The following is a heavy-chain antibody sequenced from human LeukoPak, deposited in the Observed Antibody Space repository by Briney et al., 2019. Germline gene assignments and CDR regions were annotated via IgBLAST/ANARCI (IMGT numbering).Heavy chain of an antibody. V-gene: IGHV1-69*04. CDR3: ATGIGTLWSGYYHDF. D-gene: IGHD3-3*01. Sequence: GASVKVSCKASGGTFSTYAISWVRQAPGQGLEWMGRIIPVLGAANYAQKFQGRVTISADKSTSTAYMEVSSLRSEDTAVYYCATGIGTLWSGYYHDFWGQGTLVTVSS. J-gene: IGHJ4*02. CDR1: GGTFSTYA. CDR2: IIPVLGAA.